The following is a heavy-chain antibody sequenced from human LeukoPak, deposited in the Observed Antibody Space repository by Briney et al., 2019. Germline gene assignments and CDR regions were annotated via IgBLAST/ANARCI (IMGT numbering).Heavy chain of an antibody. V-gene: IGHV3-15*01. CDR3: TTLKAGTSSFL. D-gene: IGHD2-2*01. CDR1: GFSFSTYA. CDR2: IKSETDGGTA. Sequence: SGFSFSTYAMHWVRQAPGKGLEWXGRIKSETDGGTADYAAPVKGRFTISRDDSKNTLYLQLSSLKTEDTAVYYCTTLKAGTSSFLWGQGTLVTVSS. J-gene: IGHJ4*02.